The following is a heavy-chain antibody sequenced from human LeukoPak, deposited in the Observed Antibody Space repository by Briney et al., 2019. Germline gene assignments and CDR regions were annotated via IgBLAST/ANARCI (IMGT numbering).Heavy chain of an antibody. D-gene: IGHD1-26*01. CDR2: IYSGGST. CDR3: AREIVGTHKSRFDP. CDR1: GFTVSSNY. Sequence: GGSLRLSCAASGFTVSSNYMSWVRQAPGKGLKWVSVIYSGGSTYYADSVKGRFTISRDNAKNSLYLQMNSLRAEDTAVYYCAREIVGTHKSRFDPWGQGTLVTVSS. J-gene: IGHJ5*02. V-gene: IGHV3-53*01.